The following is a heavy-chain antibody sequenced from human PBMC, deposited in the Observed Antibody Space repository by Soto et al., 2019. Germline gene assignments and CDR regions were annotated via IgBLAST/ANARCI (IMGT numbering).Heavy chain of an antibody. CDR1: GFTFSSYW. J-gene: IGHJ5*02. D-gene: IGHD3-10*01. Sequence: GGSLRLSCAASGFTFSSYWMHWVRQTPEKGLVWVSHIDSHGSYTTYADSVKGRFTISRDNSKNTLYLQMNSLSAEDTAIYYCAKDQVFRGVTAPFDPWGQGTLVTVSS. CDR3: AKDQVFRGVTAPFDP. V-gene: IGHV3-74*01. CDR2: IDSHGSYT.